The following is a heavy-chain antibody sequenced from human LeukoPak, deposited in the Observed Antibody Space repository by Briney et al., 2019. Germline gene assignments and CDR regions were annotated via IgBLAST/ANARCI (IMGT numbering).Heavy chain of an antibody. CDR2: ISYDGSNK. CDR1: GFTFSSYA. CDR3: ARVGYNCGGDCRDWFDP. Sequence: GSLRLSCAASGFTFSSYAMHWVRQAPGKGLERVAVISYDGSNKYYADSVKGRFTISRDNSKNTLYLQMNSLRAEDTAVYYCARVGYNCGGDCRDWFDPWGQGTLVTVSS. J-gene: IGHJ5*02. D-gene: IGHD2-21*02. V-gene: IGHV3-30-3*01.